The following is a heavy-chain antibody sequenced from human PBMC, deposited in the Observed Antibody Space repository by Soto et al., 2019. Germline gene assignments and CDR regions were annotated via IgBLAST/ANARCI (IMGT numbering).Heavy chain of an antibody. Sequence: EVQLVESGGGLVKPGGSLRLSCAASGFTFSSYSMNWVRQAPGKGLEWVSSISSSSSYIYYADSVKGRFTISRDNAKNSLYLQMNSLRAEDTDVYYCASLFWSGYYAYFYGMDVWGQGTTVTVSS. J-gene: IGHJ6*02. CDR2: ISSSSSYI. D-gene: IGHD3-3*01. V-gene: IGHV3-21*01. CDR1: GFTFSSYS. CDR3: ASLFWSGYYAYFYGMDV.